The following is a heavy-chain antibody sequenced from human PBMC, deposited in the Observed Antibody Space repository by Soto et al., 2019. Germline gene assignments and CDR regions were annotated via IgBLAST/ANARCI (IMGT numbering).Heavy chain of an antibody. CDR2: IKQDGSEK. Sequence: GGSLRLSCAASGFTFSSYWMSWVRQAPGKGLEWVANIKQDGSEKYYVDSVKGRFTISRDNAKNSLYLQMNSLRAEDTAVYYCARYCSSTSCLIDYYYGMDVWGQGTTVTVSS. J-gene: IGHJ6*02. CDR3: ARYCSSTSCLIDYYYGMDV. CDR1: GFTFSSYW. D-gene: IGHD2-2*01. V-gene: IGHV3-7*05.